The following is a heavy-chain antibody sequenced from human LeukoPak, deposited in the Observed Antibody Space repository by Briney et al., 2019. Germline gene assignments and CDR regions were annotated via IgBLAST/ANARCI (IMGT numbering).Heavy chain of an antibody. Sequence: SGRSLRLSCAASGFTFDDYAMHWVRQDPGKGVVWVSGISWNSGSVGYADSVKGRFTISRDNAKNSLYLQMNSQRAEDTDLYYWAKDRDSSSWLFDYWVQGTLVTVSS. CDR1: GFTFDDYA. J-gene: IGHJ4*02. CDR3: AKDRDSSSWLFDY. V-gene: IGHV3-9*01. CDR2: ISWNSGSV. D-gene: IGHD6-13*01.